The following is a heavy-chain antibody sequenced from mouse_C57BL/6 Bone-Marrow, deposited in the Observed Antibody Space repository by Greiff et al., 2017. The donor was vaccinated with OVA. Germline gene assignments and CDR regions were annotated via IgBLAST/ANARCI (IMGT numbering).Heavy chain of an antibody. V-gene: IGHV1-72*01. CDR3: ASLEDSDYYAMDY. CDR2: IDPNSGGT. CDR1: GYTFTSYW. Sequence: QVQLQQPGAELVKPGASVKLSCKASGYTFTSYWMHWVQQRPGRGLEWIGKIDPNSGGTKYNEKFKSQATLTVDKPSSTSYMQLSSLTSEDSAVYYVASLEDSDYYAMDYWGQGTSVTVSS. J-gene: IGHJ4*01.